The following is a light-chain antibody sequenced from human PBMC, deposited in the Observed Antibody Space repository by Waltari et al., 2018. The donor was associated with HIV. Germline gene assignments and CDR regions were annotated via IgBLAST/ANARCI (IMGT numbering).Light chain of an antibody. CDR2: KTS. CDR3: QEYSSHSRS. V-gene: IGKV1-5*03. CDR1: QTISSW. Sequence: DIQMTQFPSTLSASLGDRVTITCRASQTISSWLAWYQQKPGKAPKLLIYKTSSLQTGVSSRFSGSGSGTEFTLTISRLRPDDFATYYCQEYSSHSRSFGQGTKLEI. J-gene: IGKJ2*01.